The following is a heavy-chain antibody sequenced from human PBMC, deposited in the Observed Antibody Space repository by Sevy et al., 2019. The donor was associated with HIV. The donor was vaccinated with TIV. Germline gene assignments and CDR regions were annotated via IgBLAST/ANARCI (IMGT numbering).Heavy chain of an antibody. V-gene: IGHV3-23*01. CDR3: AKLRGGYCDTTSCYSGDY. CDR2: SISGGGTT. Sequence: GGSLRLSCAASGFTFSSYALSWVRQAPGQGLEWVSVTSISGGGTTYYADSVKGRFTISMDNSKNTVYLQMNSLRVEDTAIYYCAKLRGGYCDTTSCYSGDYWGQGTLVTVSS. CDR1: GFTFSSYA. J-gene: IGHJ4*02. D-gene: IGHD2-2*01.